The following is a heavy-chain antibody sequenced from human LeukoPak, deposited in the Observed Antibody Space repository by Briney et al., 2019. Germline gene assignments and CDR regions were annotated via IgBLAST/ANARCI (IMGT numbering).Heavy chain of an antibody. CDR2: IYYSGST. CDR1: GGSISSYY. Sequence: SETLSLTCTVSGGSISSYYWSWLRQPPGKGLEWIGYIYYSGSTNYNPSLTSRVTISVDTSKNQFSLKLSSVTAADTAVYYCASTKTDDFWSGYRTPYYFDYWGQGTLVTVSS. V-gene: IGHV4-59*01. J-gene: IGHJ4*02. D-gene: IGHD3-3*01. CDR3: ASTKTDDFWSGYRTPYYFDY.